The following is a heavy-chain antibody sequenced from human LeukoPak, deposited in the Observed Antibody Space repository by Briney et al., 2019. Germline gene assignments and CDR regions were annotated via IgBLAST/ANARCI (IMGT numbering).Heavy chain of an antibody. Sequence: ASVKVSCKASGYTFTGYYMHWVRQAPGQGLEWMGWMNPNSGNTGYAQKFQGRVTITRNTSISTAYMELSSLRSEDTAVYYCARGGGSSYYMDVWGKGTTVTVSS. CDR1: GYTFTGYY. CDR2: MNPNSGNT. D-gene: IGHD6-6*01. V-gene: IGHV1-8*03. J-gene: IGHJ6*03. CDR3: ARGGGSSYYMDV.